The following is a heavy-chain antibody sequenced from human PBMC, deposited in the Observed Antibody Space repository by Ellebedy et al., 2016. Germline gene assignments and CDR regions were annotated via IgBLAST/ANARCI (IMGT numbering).Heavy chain of an antibody. V-gene: IGHV3-74*01. CDR2: INGDGSST. CDR1: GLTVSGYW. Sequence: GGSLRLSXVASGLTVSGYWMHWVRQAPGRELVWVARINGDGSSTYYADSVKGRFTISRDNAKNSLFLQMNSLRVEDTAVYYCARDGSEWSRDYWGQGTLVTVSS. D-gene: IGHD3-3*01. CDR3: ARDGSEWSRDY. J-gene: IGHJ4*02.